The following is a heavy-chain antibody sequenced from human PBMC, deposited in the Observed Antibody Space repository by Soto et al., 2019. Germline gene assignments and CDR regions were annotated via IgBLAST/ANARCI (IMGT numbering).Heavy chain of an antibody. D-gene: IGHD1-26*01. Sequence: QVQLQESGPGLVKPSQTLSLTCRVSGDSVSSGDSYWSWIRQPPGKALEWIGYTSFSGYTSYSPSLKSRVTISVDMSKSQFSLRLTSVTAADTAVYYCVRGGNPYHYATSGPGTFDKWGQGTLVSVSS. J-gene: IGHJ4*02. CDR2: TSFSGYT. CDR1: GDSVSSGDSY. CDR3: VRGGNPYHYATSGPGTFDK. V-gene: IGHV4-30-4*01.